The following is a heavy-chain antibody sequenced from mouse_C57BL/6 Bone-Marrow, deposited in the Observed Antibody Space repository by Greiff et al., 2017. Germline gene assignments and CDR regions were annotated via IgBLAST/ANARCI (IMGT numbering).Heavy chain of an antibody. J-gene: IGHJ3*01. V-gene: IGHV7-3*01. CDR3: ASSPDSSGYVWFAY. CDR1: GFTFTDYY. CDR2: IRNKANGYTT. D-gene: IGHD3-2*02. Sequence: VQLQQSGGGLVQPGGSLSLSCAASGFTFTDYYMSWVRQPPGKALEWLGFIRNKANGYTTEYSASVKGRFTISRDNSQSILYLQMNALRAEDSATYYCASSPDSSGYVWFAYWGQGTLVTVSA.